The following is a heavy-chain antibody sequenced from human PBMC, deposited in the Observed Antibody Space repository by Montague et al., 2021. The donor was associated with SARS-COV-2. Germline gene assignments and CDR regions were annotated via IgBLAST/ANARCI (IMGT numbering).Heavy chain of an antibody. CDR2: NYYSGTT. J-gene: IGHJ3*02. CDR1: GGSITRNYY. V-gene: IGHV4-39*01. CDR3: ARPLVRGVPKAFDI. Sequence: SETLSLTCTVSGGSITRNYYWGWIRQPPGKGLEWVGNNYYSGTTFINPSLESRVTISVDASKNQFSLNLTSVTAADTAVYYCARPLVRGVPKAFDIWGQGALAIVSS. D-gene: IGHD3-10*01.